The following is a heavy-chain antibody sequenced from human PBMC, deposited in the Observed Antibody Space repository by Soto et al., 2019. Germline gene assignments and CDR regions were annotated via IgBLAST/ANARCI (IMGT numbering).Heavy chain of an antibody. CDR1: GYTFTSYD. CDR2: MNPNSGNT. J-gene: IGHJ4*02. CDR3: ARDLGYYYDSSGYLGAFFDC. D-gene: IGHD3-22*01. V-gene: IGHV1-8*01. Sequence: QVQLVQSGAEVKKPGASVKVSCKASGYTFTSYDINWVRQATGQGLEWMGWMNPNSGNTGYAQKFQGRVTMTRNTSISTAYMELSSLRSEDTAVYYCARDLGYYYDSSGYLGAFFDCWGQGTLVTVSS.